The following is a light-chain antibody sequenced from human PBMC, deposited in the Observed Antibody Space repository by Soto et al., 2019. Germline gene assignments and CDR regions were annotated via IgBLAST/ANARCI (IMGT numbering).Light chain of an antibody. CDR2: DAS. CDR3: QQYDNPPLT. V-gene: IGKV1-33*01. Sequence: DIQMTQSPSSLSASVGDSVTITCQASQDISNYLNWYQQKPGKAAKLLIYDASNLETGVPSRFSGSGSGTDFNFTISSLQPEDIATYYCQQYDNPPLTFGGGTKVEIK. CDR1: QDISNY. J-gene: IGKJ4*01.